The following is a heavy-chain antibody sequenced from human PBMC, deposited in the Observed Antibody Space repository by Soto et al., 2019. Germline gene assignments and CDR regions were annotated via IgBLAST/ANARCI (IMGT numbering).Heavy chain of an antibody. CDR1: GFTFSSYW. CDR2: INSDGSST. Sequence: GGSLRLSCAASGFTFSSYWMHWVRQAPGKGLVWVSRINSDGSSTSYADSVKGRFTISRDNAKNTLYLQMNSLRAEDTAVYYCARDSGSWVPAIAFDYWGQGTLVTVSS. D-gene: IGHD2-15*01. V-gene: IGHV3-74*01. J-gene: IGHJ4*02. CDR3: ARDSGSWVPAIAFDY.